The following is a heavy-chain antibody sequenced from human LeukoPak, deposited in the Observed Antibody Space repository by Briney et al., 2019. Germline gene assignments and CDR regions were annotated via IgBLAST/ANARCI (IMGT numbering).Heavy chain of an antibody. CDR1: GGTFSSYA. Sequence: SVKVSCKASGGTFSSYAISWVRQAPGQGLEWMGRIIPILGIANYAQKLQGRVTITADKSTSTAYMELSSLRSEDTAVYYCARAAQRSTIFGVVTEFDYWGQGTLVTVSS. CDR2: IIPILGIA. V-gene: IGHV1-69*04. J-gene: IGHJ4*02. CDR3: ARAAQRSTIFGVVTEFDY. D-gene: IGHD3-3*01.